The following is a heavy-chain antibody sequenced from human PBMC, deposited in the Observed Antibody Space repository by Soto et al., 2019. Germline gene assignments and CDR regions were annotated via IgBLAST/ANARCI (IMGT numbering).Heavy chain of an antibody. CDR3: ARAKDTAMKMDV. CDR2: ISVYNGNT. J-gene: IGHJ6*02. D-gene: IGHD5-18*01. V-gene: IGHV1-18*01. CDR1: GYVFSSYG. Sequence: QVQLVQSGGEVKKPGASVKVSCKASGYVFSSYGITWVRQAPGQGLEWMGWISVYNGNTNYAQKFQGRVTMSTDTSTSTAYMELRSLRSDDTAVYYCARAKDTAMKMDVWGQGTTVTVSS.